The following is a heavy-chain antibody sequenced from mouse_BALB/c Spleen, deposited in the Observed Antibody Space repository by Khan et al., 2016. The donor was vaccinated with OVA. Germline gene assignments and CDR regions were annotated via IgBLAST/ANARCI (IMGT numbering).Heavy chain of an antibody. Sequence: QVQLQQPGAELVNPGASVNLSCKASGYNLTSYWMHWVKQRPGQGLEWIGEINPSNGRTNYNEKFKSKATLTVDKSSSTAYMQLSSPTSEDSAVSYYARLLINFDYWGQGTTLTVSS. CDR3: ARLLINFDY. V-gene: IGHV1S81*02. J-gene: IGHJ2*01. CDR2: INPSNGRT. D-gene: IGHD2-1*01. CDR1: GYNLTSYW.